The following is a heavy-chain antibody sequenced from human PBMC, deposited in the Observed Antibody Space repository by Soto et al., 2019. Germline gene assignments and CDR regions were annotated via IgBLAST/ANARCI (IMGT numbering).Heavy chain of an antibody. Sequence: EVQLVESGGGLVEPGGSLRLSCADSGFTFNGAWMNWVRQGPGKGLEWVGRVKSKVDGETIDYAAPVKGRFTISRDDSRNTVYLQMNSLSTEDTAMYYCAADLPDWGAYAFDYWGQGALVTVSS. V-gene: IGHV3-15*07. CDR2: VKSKVDGETI. D-gene: IGHD3-16*01. CDR3: AADLPDWGAYAFDY. J-gene: IGHJ4*02. CDR1: GFTFNGAW.